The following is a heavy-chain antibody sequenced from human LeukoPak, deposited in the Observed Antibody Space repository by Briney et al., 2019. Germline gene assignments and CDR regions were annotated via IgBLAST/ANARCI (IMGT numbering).Heavy chain of an antibody. J-gene: IGHJ4*02. V-gene: IGHV3-53*01. CDR1: GFTVSSKY. D-gene: IGHD2-8*02. Sequence: GGSLRLPCAASGFTVSSKYMSWVRQAPGKGLEWVSVIYSGGSTYYADSVKGRFTISRDNSKNTLYLQMNSLRDEDTAVYYCARGPTGDFFDYWGQGTLVTVSS. CDR3: ARGPTGDFFDY. CDR2: IYSGGST.